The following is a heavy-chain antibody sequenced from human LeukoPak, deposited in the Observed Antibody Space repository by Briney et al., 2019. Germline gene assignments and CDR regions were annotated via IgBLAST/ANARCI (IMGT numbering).Heavy chain of an antibody. CDR2: INHSGST. D-gene: IGHD6-19*01. CDR1: GGSFSGYY. V-gene: IGHV4-34*01. CDR3: ARGVRDSSGWYGY. J-gene: IGHJ4*02. Sequence: SETLSLTCAVYGGSFSGYYWSWIRQPPGKGLEWIGEINHSGSTNYNPSLKSRVTISVDTSKNQFPLKLSSVTAADTAVYYCARGVRDSSGWYGYWGQGTLVTVSS.